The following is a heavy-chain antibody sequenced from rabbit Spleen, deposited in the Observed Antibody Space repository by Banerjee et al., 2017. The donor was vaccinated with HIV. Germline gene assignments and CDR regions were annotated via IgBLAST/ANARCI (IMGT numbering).Heavy chain of an antibody. CDR1: GFDFSSYG. Sequence: QEQLVESGGRLVTPGGSLTLSCKASGFDFSSYGVSWVRQAPGKGLEWIGYIDPVFGGTYYASWVNGRFTISSHNAQNTLYLQLNSLTVADTATYFCVRGASSTGYYSLWGQGTLVTVS. V-gene: IGHV1S47*01. J-gene: IGHJ4*01. CDR2: IDPVFGGT. D-gene: IGHD1-1*01. CDR3: VRGASSTGYYSL.